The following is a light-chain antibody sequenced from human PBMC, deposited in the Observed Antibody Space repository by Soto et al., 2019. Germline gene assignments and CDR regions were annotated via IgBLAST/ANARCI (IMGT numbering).Light chain of an antibody. CDR2: DVS. Sequence: QSALTQPASVSGSPGQSITISCSGTSSDVGGYNYVSWYQQHPGKAPKLMIYDVSNRPSGVSNRFSGSKSGNTASLTISGLQAEVEADYYCCSYTSSSTLLVFGGGTKLTVL. V-gene: IGLV2-14*01. CDR3: CSYTSSSTLLV. J-gene: IGLJ2*01. CDR1: SSDVGGYNY.